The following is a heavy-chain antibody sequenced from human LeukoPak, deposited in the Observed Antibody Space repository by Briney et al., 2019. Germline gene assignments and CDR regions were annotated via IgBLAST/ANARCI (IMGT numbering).Heavy chain of an antibody. CDR3: AKDNSYGDYFDY. V-gene: IGHV3-9*01. J-gene: IGHJ4*02. D-gene: IGHD4-17*01. CDR1: GFTFDDYA. Sequence: ALRLSCAASGFTFDDYAMHWVRQAPGKGLEWVSGISWNSGSIGYADSVKGRFTIPRDNAKNSLYLQMNSLRAEDTALYYCAKDNSYGDYFDYWGQGTLVTVSS. CDR2: ISWNSGSI.